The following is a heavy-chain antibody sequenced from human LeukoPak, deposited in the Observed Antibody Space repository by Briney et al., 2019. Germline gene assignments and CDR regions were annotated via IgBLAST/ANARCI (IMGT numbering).Heavy chain of an antibody. D-gene: IGHD1-1*01. CDR2: ISAYNGNT. Sequence: GASVKVSCKASGYTFTSYGISWVRQAPGQGLEWMGWISAYNGNTNYAQKLQGRVTMTTDTSTSTAYMKLRSLRSDDTAVYYCAKEPPPTGIQGWLAAFDIWGQGTMVTVSS. J-gene: IGHJ3*02. CDR1: GYTFTSYG. CDR3: AKEPPPTGIQGWLAAFDI. V-gene: IGHV1-18*01.